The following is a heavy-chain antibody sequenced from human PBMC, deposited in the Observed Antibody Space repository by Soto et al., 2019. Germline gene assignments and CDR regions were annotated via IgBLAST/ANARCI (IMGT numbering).Heavy chain of an antibody. J-gene: IGHJ6*02. CDR2: ISGSGGST. CDR1: GFTFSSYA. CDR3: AKAFFGVVRYYGMDV. V-gene: IGHV3-23*01. D-gene: IGHD3-3*01. Sequence: LRLSCAASGFTFSSYAMSWVRQAPGQGLEWVSAISGSGGSTYYADSVKGRFTISRDNSKNTMSLQMNSLRAEDTAVYYCAKAFFGVVRYYGMDVWGQGTTVT.